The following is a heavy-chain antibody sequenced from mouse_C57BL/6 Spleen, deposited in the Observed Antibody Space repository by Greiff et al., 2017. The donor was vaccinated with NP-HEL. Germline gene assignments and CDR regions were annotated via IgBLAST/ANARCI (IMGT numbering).Heavy chain of an antibody. V-gene: IGHV10-1*01. D-gene: IGHD1-1*01. J-gene: IGHJ2*01. CDR3: VREEVVAYYFDY. CDR2: IRSKSNNYAT. Sequence: EVKLVESGGGLVQPKGSLKLSCAASGFSFNTYAMNWVRQAPGKGLEWVARIRSKSNNYATYYADSVKDRFTISRDDSESMLYLQMNNLKTEDTAMYYCVREEVVAYYFDYWGQGTTLTVSS. CDR1: GFSFNTYA.